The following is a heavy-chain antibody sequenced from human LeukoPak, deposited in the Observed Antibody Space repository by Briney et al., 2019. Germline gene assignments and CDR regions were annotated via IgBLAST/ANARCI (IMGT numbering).Heavy chain of an antibody. V-gene: IGHV1-69*05. Sequence: SVKVSCKASGGTFSSYAISWVRQAPGQGLEWMGRIIPIFGTANYAQKFQGRVTITTDESTSSAYMELSSLRSEDTAVYYCASADSSGYYPHDYWGQGTLVTVSS. CDR2: IIPIFGTA. CDR1: GGTFSSYA. CDR3: ASADSSGYYPHDY. D-gene: IGHD3-22*01. J-gene: IGHJ4*02.